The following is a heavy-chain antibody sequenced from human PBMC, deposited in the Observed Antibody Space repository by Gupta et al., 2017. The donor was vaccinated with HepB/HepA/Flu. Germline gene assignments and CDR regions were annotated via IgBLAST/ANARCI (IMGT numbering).Heavy chain of an antibody. CDR1: GGSISSNY. CDR3: ARVLERGSNIRRRVYYMDV. J-gene: IGHJ6*03. CDR2: IYYSGST. Sequence: QVQLQESGPGLVKPSETLSLTCTVSGGSISSNYWSWIRQPPGKGLEWIGEIYYSGSTNYNPSLKSRVTISVDTSKNQFSLKLSSVTAADTAVYYCARVLERGSNIRRRVYYMDVWGKGTTVTVSS. V-gene: IGHV4-59*01. D-gene: IGHD2-2*01.